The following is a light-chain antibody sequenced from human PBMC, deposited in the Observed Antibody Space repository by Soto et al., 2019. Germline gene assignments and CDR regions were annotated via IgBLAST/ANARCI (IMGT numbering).Light chain of an antibody. CDR3: HQAYSTPWT. CDR2: DAS. CDR1: QSISSW. J-gene: IGKJ1*01. Sequence: DIQMTQSPSTLSASVGDRVTITCRASQSISSWLAWYQQKPGKAPKLLIYDASSLESGVPSRFSGSGSGTEFTLTISSLQPEDFATYHCHQAYSTPWTFGQVTKGEIK. V-gene: IGKV1-5*01.